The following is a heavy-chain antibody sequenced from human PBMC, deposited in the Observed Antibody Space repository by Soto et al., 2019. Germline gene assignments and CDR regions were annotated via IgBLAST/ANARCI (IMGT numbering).Heavy chain of an antibody. V-gene: IGHV1-69*13. D-gene: IGHD6-19*01. CDR3: ARGGIAVAVPFDC. J-gene: IGHJ4*02. Sequence: GASVKVSCKASGGTFSSYAISWVRQAPGQGLEWMGGIIPIFGTANYAQKFQGRVTITADESTSTAYMELSSLRSEDTAVYYCARGGIAVAVPFDCWGQGTLVTVSS. CDR1: GGTFSSYA. CDR2: IIPIFGTA.